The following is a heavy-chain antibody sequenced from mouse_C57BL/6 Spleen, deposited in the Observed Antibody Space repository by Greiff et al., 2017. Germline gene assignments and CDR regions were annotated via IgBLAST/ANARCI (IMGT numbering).Heavy chain of an antibody. CDR2: INPNNGGT. CDR1: GYTFPDYN. CDR3: ARDYDYDEGLAY. D-gene: IGHD2-4*01. V-gene: IGHV1-22*01. Sequence: EVKLQESGPELVKPGASVKMSCKASGYTFPDYNMHWVKQSHGKSLEWIGYINPNNGGTSYNQKFKGKATLTVNKSSSTAYMELRSLTSEDSAVYYCARDYDYDEGLAYWGQGTLVTVSA. J-gene: IGHJ3*01.